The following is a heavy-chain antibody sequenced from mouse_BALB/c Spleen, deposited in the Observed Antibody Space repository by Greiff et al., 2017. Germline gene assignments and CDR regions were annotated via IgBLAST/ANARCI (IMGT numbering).Heavy chain of an antibody. CDR2: IWTGGGT. D-gene: IGHD1-2*01. CDR3: VRDRTTALYAMDY. CDR1: GFSLTSYD. Sequence: VKLVESGPGLVAPSQSLSITCTVSGFSLTSYDISWIRQPPGKGLEWLGVIWTGGGTNYNSAFMSRLSISKDNSKSQVFLKMNSLQTDDTAIYYCVRDRTTALYAMDYWGQGTSVTVSS. V-gene: IGHV2-9-2*01. J-gene: IGHJ4*01.